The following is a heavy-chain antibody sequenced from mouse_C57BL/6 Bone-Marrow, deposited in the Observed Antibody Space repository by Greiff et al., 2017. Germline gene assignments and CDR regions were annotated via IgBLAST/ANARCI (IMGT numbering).Heavy chain of an antibody. CDR3: ARSGLRYYFDY. V-gene: IGHV14-2*01. Sequence: VQLQQSGAELVKPGASVKLSCTASGFNIKDYYMHWVKQRTEQGLEWIGRIDPEDGATKYAPKFQGKATITADTSSSTAYLQLSSLTSEDTAVYYCARSGLRYYFDYWGQGTTLTVSS. CDR2: IDPEDGAT. J-gene: IGHJ2*01. CDR1: GFNIKDYY. D-gene: IGHD1-1*01.